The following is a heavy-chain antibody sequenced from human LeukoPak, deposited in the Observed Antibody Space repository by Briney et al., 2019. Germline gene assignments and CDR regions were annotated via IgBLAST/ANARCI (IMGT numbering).Heavy chain of an antibody. Sequence: SETLSLTCAVSGGSISNHYWSWIRQLPGKGLEWIGYIHYSGTTNYSPSLKSRVTISVDTSKNQFSLKLSSVTAADTAVYYCARPYGDYGVDPWGQGTLVTVSS. J-gene: IGHJ5*02. V-gene: IGHV4-59*08. CDR2: IHYSGTT. CDR3: ARPYGDYGVDP. D-gene: IGHD4-17*01. CDR1: GGSISNHY.